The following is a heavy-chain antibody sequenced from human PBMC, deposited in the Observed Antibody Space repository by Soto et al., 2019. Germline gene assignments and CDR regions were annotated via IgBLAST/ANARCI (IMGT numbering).Heavy chain of an antibody. CDR2: INPSGSST. D-gene: IGHD3-16*01. J-gene: IGHJ3*02. CDR3: AIFGGFDI. CDR1: GYTFTSYY. Sequence: ASVKVSYKASGYTFTSYYMHCGRQAPAQGLEGIGIINPSGSSTSYAQKFQGRLTTTRDTSTSTVYMELSSLRSEDTAVYYCAIFGGFDIWGQVTMVTVSS. V-gene: IGHV1-46*01.